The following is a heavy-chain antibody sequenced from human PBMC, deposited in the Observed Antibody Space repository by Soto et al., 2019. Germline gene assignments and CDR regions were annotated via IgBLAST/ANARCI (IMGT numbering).Heavy chain of an antibody. Sequence: GGTLALSFPAFEFPFSSNPMSWVRQAPGKGLEWVSAISGSGGSTYYADSVKGRFTISRDNSKNTLYLQMNSLRAEDTAVYYCAKDLGGNSTPYYYGMDVWGQGTTVTVSS. J-gene: IGHJ6*02. CDR2: ISGSGGST. V-gene: IGHV3-23*01. CDR1: EFPFSSNP. D-gene: IGHD3-16*01. CDR3: AKDLGGNSTPYYYGMDV.